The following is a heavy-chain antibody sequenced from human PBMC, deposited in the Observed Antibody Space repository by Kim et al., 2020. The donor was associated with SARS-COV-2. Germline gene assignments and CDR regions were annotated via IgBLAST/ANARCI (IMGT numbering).Heavy chain of an antibody. CDR3: AKDPSSSTYYSYYYMDV. CDR1: GFTFSSYA. J-gene: IGHJ6*03. CDR2: ISGSGGST. Sequence: GGSLRLSCAASGFTFSSYAMSWVRQAPGKGLEWVSAISGSGGSTYYADSVKGRFTISRDNSKNTLYLQMNSLRAEDTAVYYCAKDPSSSTYYSYYYMDVWGKGTTVTVSS. D-gene: IGHD6-13*01. V-gene: IGHV3-23*01.